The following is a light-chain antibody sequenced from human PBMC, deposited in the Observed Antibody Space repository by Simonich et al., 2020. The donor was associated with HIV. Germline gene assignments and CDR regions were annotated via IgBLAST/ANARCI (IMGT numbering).Light chain of an antibody. J-gene: IGKJ1*01. CDR1: QSVLHSSNNKNY. CDR3: QQYYSAPRT. CDR2: WAS. V-gene: IGKV4-1*01. Sequence: DIVMTQSPDSLAVSLGERAPITCKSSQSVLHSSNNKNYLAWYQLKPGQPPKLLIYWASTRQSGVPERFSGTGSGTDFTLTISSLQAEDVAVYYCQQYYSAPRTFGQGTKVEVK.